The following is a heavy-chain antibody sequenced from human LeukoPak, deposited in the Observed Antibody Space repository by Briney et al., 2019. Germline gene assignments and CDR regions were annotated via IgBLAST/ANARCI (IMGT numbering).Heavy chain of an antibody. CDR3: ARDQEKQWVSGIQTDY. V-gene: IGHV3-30*04. CDR1: GFIFSRYA. Sequence: GGSLTLSCAASGFIFSRYAMHWVRQAPVKGLEGVADISYDGSNKYYADSVKGRFTISRDNSKNTLYLQMNSLRAEDTAVYYCARDQEKQWVSGIQTDYWGQGTWVTVSS. CDR2: ISYDGSNK. D-gene: IGHD6-19*01. J-gene: IGHJ4*02.